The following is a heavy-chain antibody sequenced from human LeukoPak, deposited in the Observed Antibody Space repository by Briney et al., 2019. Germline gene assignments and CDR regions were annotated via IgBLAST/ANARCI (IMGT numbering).Heavy chain of an antibody. CDR1: GYTFTAYA. Sequence: ASVKVSCKASGYTFTAYAMHWVRQAPGQGLEWMGWIHTGNGDTRYSQKIQGRVTITRDTSASTIYLDLRSLRSEDTAIYYCARDRIMGQAPFDPWGQGTLVTVSS. CDR2: IHTGNGDT. J-gene: IGHJ5*02. D-gene: IGHD3-16*01. V-gene: IGHV1-3*04. CDR3: ARDRIMGQAPFDP.